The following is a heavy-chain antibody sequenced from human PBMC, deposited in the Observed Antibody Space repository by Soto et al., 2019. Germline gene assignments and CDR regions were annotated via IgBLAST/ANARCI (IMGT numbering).Heavy chain of an antibody. V-gene: IGHV3-30*18. CDR2: ISYDGSNK. J-gene: IGHJ4*02. CDR1: GFTFSSYS. Sequence: PGGSLRLSCAASGFTFSSYSMNWVRQAPGKGLEWVAVISYDGSNKYYADSVKGRFTISRDNSKNTLYLQMNSLRAEDTAVYYCAKDPGSFMNYFDYWGQGTLVTVSS. D-gene: IGHD3-10*01. CDR3: AKDPGSFMNYFDY.